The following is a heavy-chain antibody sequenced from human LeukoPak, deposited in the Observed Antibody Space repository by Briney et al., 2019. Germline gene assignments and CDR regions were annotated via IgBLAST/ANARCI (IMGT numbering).Heavy chain of an antibody. V-gene: IGHV4-4*02. CDR3: ARGRSSSWSTIDY. Sequence: SGTLSLTCAVSGGSISSSHWWSWVRQPPGKGLEWIGEISHSGSTNYNPSLKSRVTISVDKSKNQFSLKLTSVTAADTAVYFCARGRSSSWSTIDYWGQGALVIVSS. J-gene: IGHJ4*02. CDR1: GGSISSSHW. D-gene: IGHD6-13*01. CDR2: ISHSGST.